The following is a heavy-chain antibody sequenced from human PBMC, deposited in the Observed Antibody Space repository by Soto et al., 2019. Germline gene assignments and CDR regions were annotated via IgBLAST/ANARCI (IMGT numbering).Heavy chain of an antibody. Sequence: EVQLVESGGVVVQPGGSLRLSCAASGFTFDDYTMHWVRQAPGKGLEWVSLISWDGGSTYYADSVKGRFTISRDNSKNSLYLQMNSLRTEDTAWYYCAKGGMIVVVSALDYWGQGTLVTVSS. CDR2: ISWDGGST. CDR1: GFTFDDYT. D-gene: IGHD3-22*01. V-gene: IGHV3-43*01. CDR3: AKGGMIVVVSALDY. J-gene: IGHJ4*02.